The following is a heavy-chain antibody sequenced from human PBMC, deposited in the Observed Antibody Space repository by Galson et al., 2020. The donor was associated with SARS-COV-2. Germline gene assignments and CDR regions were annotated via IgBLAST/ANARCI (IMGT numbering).Heavy chain of an antibody. CDR1: GFPLSGDV. D-gene: IGHD1-1*01. CDR3: VKDLRTTGSFDN. CDR2: ISNYGDNI. V-gene: IGHV3-64D*08. Sequence: GGSLRLSCSASGFPLSGDVMHWVRQAQGKGLEHVAAISNYGDNIDYADSVKGRFSISRDNPLNTLYLHMSSLRSEDTAVYFCVKDLRTTGSFDNWGQGTLVIVSS. J-gene: IGHJ4*02.